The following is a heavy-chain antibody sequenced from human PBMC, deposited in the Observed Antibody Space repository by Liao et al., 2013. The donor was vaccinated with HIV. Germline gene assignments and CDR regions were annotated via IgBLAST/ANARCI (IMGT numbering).Heavy chain of an antibody. CDR1: GGSISSGSYY. D-gene: IGHD2-21*01. Sequence: QVQLQESGPGLVKPSQTLSLTCTVSGGSISSGSYYWSWIRQPAGKGLEWIGRIYTSGSTNYNPSLKSRVTISVDTSKNQFSLKLSSVTAADTAVYYCARAGLIGEGLDYWGQGTLVTVSS. V-gene: IGHV4-61*02. CDR2: IYTSGST. CDR3: ARAGLIGEGLDY. J-gene: IGHJ4*02.